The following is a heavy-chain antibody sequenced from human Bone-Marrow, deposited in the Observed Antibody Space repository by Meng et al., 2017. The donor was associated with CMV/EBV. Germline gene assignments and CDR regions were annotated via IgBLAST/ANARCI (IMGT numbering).Heavy chain of an antibody. CDR1: GYSISSGYY. CDR3: ARDLVYCSSTSCRSYGMDV. CDR2: IYHSGNT. J-gene: IGHJ6*02. D-gene: IGHD2-2*01. Sequence: SETLSLTCTVSGYSISSGYYWGWIRQPPGKELEWIGSIYHSGNTYYNPSLKSRVTISVDTSKNQFSLKLSSVTAADTAVYYCARDLVYCSSTSCRSYGMDVWGQGTTVTVSS. V-gene: IGHV4-38-2*02.